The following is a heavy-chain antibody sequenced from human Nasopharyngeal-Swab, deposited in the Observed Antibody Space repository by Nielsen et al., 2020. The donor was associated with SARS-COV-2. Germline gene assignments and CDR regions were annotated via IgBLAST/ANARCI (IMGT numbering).Heavy chain of an antibody. CDR2: VSGSGYST. Sequence: VRRAAGKGLEWVSGVSGSGYSTYYADSVKGRFTISRDNSKNTLYLQMHSLRAEDTAVYYCAKAPTVRAYADYWGQGTLVTVSS. CDR3: AKAPTVRAYADY. V-gene: IGHV3-23*01. D-gene: IGHD3-10*01. J-gene: IGHJ4*02.